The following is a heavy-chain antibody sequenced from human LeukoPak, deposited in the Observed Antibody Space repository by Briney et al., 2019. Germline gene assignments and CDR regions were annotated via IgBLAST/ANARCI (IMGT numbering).Heavy chain of an antibody. J-gene: IGHJ4*02. Sequence: SETLSLTCTVSGGSIRSDSYQWSWIRQSAGKGLEWIGRYYRSGSTNYNPSLKSRVTISVDTSKNQFSLKLSSVTAADTAVYYCARTRYYYNSRSYGAPYYFDYWGQGTLVTVSS. CDR1: GGSIRSDSYQ. CDR2: YYRSGST. V-gene: IGHV4-61*02. D-gene: IGHD3-10*01. CDR3: ARTRYYYNSRSYGAPYYFDY.